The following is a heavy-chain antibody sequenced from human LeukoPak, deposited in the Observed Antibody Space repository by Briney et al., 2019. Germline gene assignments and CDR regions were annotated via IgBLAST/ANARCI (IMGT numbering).Heavy chain of an antibody. J-gene: IGHJ5*02. CDR2: IYYSGTT. CDR3: AKGAGGFSYYNWFDP. Sequence: SETLSLTCTVSGGSISSSPYYWGWIRQPPGKGLEWIGSIYYSGTTHYNPSLESRVTISVDTSKNQFSLKLASVTAADTAIYYCAKGAGGFSYYNWFDPWGQGTLVTVPS. CDR1: GGSISSSPYY. V-gene: IGHV4-39*07. D-gene: IGHD5-18*01.